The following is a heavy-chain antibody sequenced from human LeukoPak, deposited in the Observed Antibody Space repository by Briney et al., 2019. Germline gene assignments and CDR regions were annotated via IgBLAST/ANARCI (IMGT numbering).Heavy chain of an antibody. J-gene: IGHJ4*02. CDR2: INPSGGST. D-gene: IGHD3-22*01. V-gene: IGHV1-46*01. CDR1: GFTFSTYS. Sequence: GRSLRLSCAASGFTFSTYSMHWVRQAPGQGLEWMGIINPSGGSTNYAQKFQGRVTMTRDTSTSTVYMELTGLRSEDTAVYYCARDAWGWDNSDYYHPVNYFDYWGQGTLVTVSS. CDR3: ARDAWGWDNSDYYHPVNYFDY.